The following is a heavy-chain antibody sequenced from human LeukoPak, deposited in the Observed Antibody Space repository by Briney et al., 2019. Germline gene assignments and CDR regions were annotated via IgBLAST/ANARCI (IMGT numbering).Heavy chain of an antibody. Sequence: GGSLRLSCAASGFTFSSYGMSWVRQAPGKGLEWVSAISGSGGSTYYADSVKGRFTISRDNSKNTLYLQMNSLRAEDTAVYYCARDGGRREDYWGQGALVTVSS. D-gene: IGHD2-15*01. J-gene: IGHJ4*02. CDR2: ISGSGGST. CDR1: GFTFSSYG. V-gene: IGHV3-23*01. CDR3: ARDGGRREDY.